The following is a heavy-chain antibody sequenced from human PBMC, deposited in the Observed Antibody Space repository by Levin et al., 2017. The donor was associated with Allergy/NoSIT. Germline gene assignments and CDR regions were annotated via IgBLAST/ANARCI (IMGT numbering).Heavy chain of an antibody. V-gene: IGHV3-73*01. CDR3: ARFRGVAAAGYYFDS. J-gene: IGHJ4*02. CDR2: IRSKDYNYAT. D-gene: IGHD6-13*01. CDR1: GFIFSGSA. Sequence: AASVKVSCAASGFIFSGSAMHWVRQASGKGLEWVGRIRSKDYNYATAYAASVKGRFTISRDDSKNTAYLQMNSLKTEDTALYYCARFRGVAAAGYYFDSWGQGTLVTVSS.